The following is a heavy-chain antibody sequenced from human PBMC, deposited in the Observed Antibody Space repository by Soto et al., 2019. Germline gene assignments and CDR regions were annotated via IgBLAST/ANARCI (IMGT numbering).Heavy chain of an antibody. CDR1: GGSISSSNYY. V-gene: IGHV4-39*02. J-gene: IGHJ4*02. D-gene: IGHD4-17*01. Sequence: SETLSLTCTVSGGSISSSNYYWGWIRQPPGKGLEWIGSIYYSGTTYYNPSLKSRVTISVDTSKNQFSLKLTSVTAADTAVYYCSRDYGENRVDYWGQGTLVTVSS. CDR3: SRDYGENRVDY. CDR2: IYYSGTT.